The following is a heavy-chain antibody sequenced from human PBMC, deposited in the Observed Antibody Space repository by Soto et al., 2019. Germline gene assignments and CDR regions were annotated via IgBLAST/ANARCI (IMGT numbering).Heavy chain of an antibody. D-gene: IGHD2-2*01. V-gene: IGHV5-51*01. Sequence: RGESLKISCNGSRYGFTSYWNGWVPHMLGKGLEWMGIIYPGDSDTRYSPSFQGQVTISADKSISTAYLQWSSLKASDTAMYYCARLSQPGAPADYWGQGTLVTVSS. CDR2: IYPGDSDT. CDR3: ARLSQPGAPADY. J-gene: IGHJ4*02. CDR1: RYGFTSYW.